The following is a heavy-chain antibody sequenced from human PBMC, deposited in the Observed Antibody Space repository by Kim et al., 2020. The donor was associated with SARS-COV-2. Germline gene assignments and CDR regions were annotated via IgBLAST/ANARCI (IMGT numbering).Heavy chain of an antibody. V-gene: IGHV4-59*01. Sequence: WGSLTLSCSASGFTFSSYSRNWIRQAPGKGLEWFGGINSSGGTNYYPAPVKGGTTLADKTTNNSSFQLSTVPAAENTADYCAGDYFGNDYCGPGALVTV. D-gene: IGHD2-21*01. J-gene: IGHJ4*02. CDR1: GFTFSSYS. CDR2: INSSGGT. CDR3: AGDYFGNDY.